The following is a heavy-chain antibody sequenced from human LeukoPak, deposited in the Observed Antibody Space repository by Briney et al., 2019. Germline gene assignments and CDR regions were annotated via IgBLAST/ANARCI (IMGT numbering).Heavy chain of an antibody. CDR1: GFRFDSFY. CDR2: ISASGAVP. J-gene: IGHJ4*02. D-gene: IGHD3-22*01. V-gene: IGHV3-11*04. CDR3: ARSLIVASEDY. Sequence: GGSLRLSCAASGFRFDSFYMGWIRQVPGKGLDYIALISASGAVPYYAESVKGRFTISRDNAKNSVSLQMNSLSADDTAVYYCARSLIVASEDYWGQGTLVTVSS.